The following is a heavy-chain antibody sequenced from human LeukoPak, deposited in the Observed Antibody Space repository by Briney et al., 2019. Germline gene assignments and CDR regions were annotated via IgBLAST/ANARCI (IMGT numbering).Heavy chain of an antibody. CDR3: ARRPGSTSFNWFDP. CDR1: GGSISSSSYY. D-gene: IGHD2-2*01. CDR2: IYYSGST. V-gene: IGHV4-39*01. Sequence: SETLSLTCTVSGGSISSSSYYWGWIRQPPGKGLEWIGSIYYSGSTYYNPSLKSRVTISVDTSKNQFSLKLSSVTAADTAVYYCARRPGSTSFNWFDPWGQGTLVTVSS. J-gene: IGHJ5*02.